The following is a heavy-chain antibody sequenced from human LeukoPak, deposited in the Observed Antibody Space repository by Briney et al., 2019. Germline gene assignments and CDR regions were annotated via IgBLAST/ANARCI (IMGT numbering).Heavy chain of an antibody. CDR1: GGSISGHY. Sequence: PSETLSLTCTVSGGSISGHYWTWIRQPPGKGLEWIGQIHYSGRPDYNPSLKSRVTISVDTSKNQLSLRVTSVTGADTAVYYCARFGVDYDMDVWGQGTTVTVSS. V-gene: IGHV4-59*11. D-gene: IGHD3-16*01. J-gene: IGHJ6*02. CDR3: ARFGVDYDMDV. CDR2: IHYSGRP.